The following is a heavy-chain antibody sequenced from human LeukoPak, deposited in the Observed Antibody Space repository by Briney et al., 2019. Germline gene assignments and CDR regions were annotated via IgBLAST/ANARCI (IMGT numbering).Heavy chain of an antibody. D-gene: IGHD2-21*02. CDR1: GFTFSNYW. V-gene: IGHV3-7*05. Sequence: PGGSLRLSCAASGFTFSNYWMSWVRQAPGKGLEWVADIKQDATQKYYVDSVEGRFTISRDNAKNSLYLQMHSLRVEDTAVYYCARDCGSDCSQAFDIWGQGTMVTVSS. J-gene: IGHJ3*02. CDR2: IKQDATQK. CDR3: ARDCGSDCSQAFDI.